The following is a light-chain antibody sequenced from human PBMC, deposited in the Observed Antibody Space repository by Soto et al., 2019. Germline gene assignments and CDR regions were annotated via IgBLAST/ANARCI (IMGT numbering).Light chain of an antibody. Sequence: DIVMTQSPLSLPVTPGEPASISYRSSQSLLHTNGYSYLDWYLQKPGQSPQLLIYLGSNRASGVPDRFSGSGSGTDFTLKISRVEAEDVGVYYCMQALQTPFTFGPGTKVEIK. J-gene: IGKJ3*01. CDR1: QSLLHTNGYSY. V-gene: IGKV2-28*01. CDR2: LGS. CDR3: MQALQTPFT.